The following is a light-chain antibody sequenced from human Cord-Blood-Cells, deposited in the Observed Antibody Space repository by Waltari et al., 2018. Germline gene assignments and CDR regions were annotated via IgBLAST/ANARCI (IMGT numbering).Light chain of an antibody. V-gene: IGLV3-19*01. Sequence: ELTQDPAVSVALGQTVRITCQGDSLRSYYASWYQQKPGQAPVLVIYGKNNRPSGIPDRFSGSSSGNTASLTITGAQAEDEADYYCNSRDSSGNHWVFGGGTKLTVL. CDR1: SLRSYY. J-gene: IGLJ3*02. CDR2: GKN. CDR3: NSRDSSGNHWV.